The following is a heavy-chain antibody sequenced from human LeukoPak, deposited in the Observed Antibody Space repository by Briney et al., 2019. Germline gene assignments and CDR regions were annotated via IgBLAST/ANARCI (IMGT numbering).Heavy chain of an antibody. CDR3: ARGEDGYNGVIDY. Sequence: ASVKVSCKASGYTFTGYYMHWVRQAPGQGLEWMGWINPNSGGTNYAQKFQGRVTMTRDTSISTAYMELSRLRSDDTAVYYCARGEDGYNGVIDYWGQGTLVTVSS. CDR1: GYTFTGYY. CDR2: INPNSGGT. J-gene: IGHJ4*02. D-gene: IGHD5-24*01. V-gene: IGHV1-2*02.